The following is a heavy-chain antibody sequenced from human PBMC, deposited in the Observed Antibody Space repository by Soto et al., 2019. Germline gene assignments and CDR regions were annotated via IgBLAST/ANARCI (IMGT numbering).Heavy chain of an antibody. V-gene: IGHV3-74*01. CDR1: GFTFSNYW. D-gene: IGHD3-10*01. Sequence: EVQLVESGGGLVQPGGSLRLSCAASGFTFSNYWMHWVRQAPGEGLVWVSRINSDGTTTNYADSVKGRFTVSRDNAKNTLYLQMNSLRAEETAIYYCARGGLHALYKDNWGQGTLVTVSS. CDR3: ARGGLHALYKDN. J-gene: IGHJ4*02. CDR2: INSDGTTT.